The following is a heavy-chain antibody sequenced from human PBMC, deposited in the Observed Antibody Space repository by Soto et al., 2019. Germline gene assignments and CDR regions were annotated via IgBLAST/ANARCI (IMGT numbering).Heavy chain of an antibody. CDR3: ARSLGFLEWLTLLH. V-gene: IGHV3-30*03. CDR1: GFTFSSHG. D-gene: IGHD3-3*01. Sequence: QVQLVESGGGVVQPGRSLRLSCAASGFTFSSHGMHWVRQAPGKGLEWVAVISYDGSNKYYADSVKGRFTISRDNSKNTMYLQMTRLRAEDSAVYYCARSLGFLEWLTLLHWGQGTLVTVSS. J-gene: IGHJ4*02. CDR2: ISYDGSNK.